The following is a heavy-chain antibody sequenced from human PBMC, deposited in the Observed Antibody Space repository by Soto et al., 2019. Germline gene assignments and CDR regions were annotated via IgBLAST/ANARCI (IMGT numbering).Heavy chain of an antibody. V-gene: IGHV1-18*04. D-gene: IGHD3-10*01. CDR1: GYTFTSYG. Sequence: ASVKCSCKASGYTFTSYGISWVRQAPGQGLEWMGWISAYNGNTNYAQKLQGRVTMTTDTSTSTAYMELRSLRSDDTAVYYCARDGSLFYGSGSPPDPSYWGQGTLVTVSS. CDR3: ARDGSLFYGSGSPPDPSY. J-gene: IGHJ4*02. CDR2: ISAYNGNT.